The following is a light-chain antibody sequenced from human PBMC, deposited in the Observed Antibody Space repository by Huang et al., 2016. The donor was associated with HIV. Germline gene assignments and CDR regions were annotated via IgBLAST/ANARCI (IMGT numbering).Light chain of an antibody. V-gene: IGKV3-15*01. J-gene: IGKJ2*02. CDR1: KSVSTN. CDR3: QQYDKWPCT. CDR2: GTS. Sequence: EIVMTQSPATLPVSPGERATLSCRASKSVSTNLAWYQQIPGQAPRLLIYGTSNRATGLPDRFSGSGSGTEFTLTISSLQSEDFAVYYCQQYDKWPCTFGQGTKLEIK.